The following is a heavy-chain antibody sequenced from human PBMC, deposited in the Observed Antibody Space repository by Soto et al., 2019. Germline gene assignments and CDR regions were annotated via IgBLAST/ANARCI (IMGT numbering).Heavy chain of an antibody. V-gene: IGHV3-9*01. J-gene: IGHJ4*02. CDR2: ITWNSRVL. CDR1: GLNFDDFA. D-gene: IGHD3-3*01. Sequence: SLRLSCVGTGLNFDDFAMHGVGQAPGKGLEWVSGITWNSRVLAYADSVKGRFTISRDNARNSLYLQMDSLRDEDTALYYCAKGRYDFWSPYYFDSWGQGTLVTVSS. CDR3: AKGRYDFWSPYYFDS.